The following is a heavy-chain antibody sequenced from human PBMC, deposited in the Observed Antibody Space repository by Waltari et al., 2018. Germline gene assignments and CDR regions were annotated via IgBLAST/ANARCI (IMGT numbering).Heavy chain of an antibody. J-gene: IGHJ4*02. CDR1: GFTFSSYE. D-gene: IGHD6-13*01. Sequence: EVQLVESGGGLVQPGRSLRLSCAASGFTFSSYEMNWVRQAPGKGLEWVSYISSSGSTIYYADSVKGRFTISRDNAKNSLYLQMNSLRAEDTAVYYCARGYSSSWYSPPIDYWGQGTLVTVSS. V-gene: IGHV3-48*03. CDR2: ISSSGSTI. CDR3: ARGYSSSWYSPPIDY.